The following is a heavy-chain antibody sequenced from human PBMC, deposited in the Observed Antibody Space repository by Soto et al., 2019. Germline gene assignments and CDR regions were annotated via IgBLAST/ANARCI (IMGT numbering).Heavy chain of an antibody. CDR1: GFTFSSYS. V-gene: IGHV3-48*01. CDR3: ARAQKVAGTTSPVPTYYFDY. D-gene: IGHD1-7*01. Sequence: GGSLRLSCAASGFTFSSYSMNWVRQAPGKGLEWVSYISSSSSTIYYADSVKGRFTISRDNAKNSLYLQMNSLRAEDTAVYYCARAQKVAGTTSPVPTYYFDYWGQGTLVTVSS. CDR2: ISSSSSTI. J-gene: IGHJ4*02.